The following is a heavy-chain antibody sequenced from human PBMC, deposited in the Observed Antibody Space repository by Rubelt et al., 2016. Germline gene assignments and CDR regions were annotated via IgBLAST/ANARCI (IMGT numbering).Heavy chain of an antibody. J-gene: IGHJ6*02. CDR1: GGSFSGYY. Sequence: QVQLQQWGAGLLKPSETLSLTCAVYGGSFSGYYWSWIRQPPGKGLEWIGEINHSGSTNYNPSLKSRVTIPVAPSKTQFSRKLWSGPAAATAVYDCAGGRMGSGSWLGRDYYGMDVWGQGTTVTVSS. CDR3: AGGRMGSGSWLGRDYYGMDV. CDR2: INHSGST. V-gene: IGHV4-34*01. D-gene: IGHD6-13*01.